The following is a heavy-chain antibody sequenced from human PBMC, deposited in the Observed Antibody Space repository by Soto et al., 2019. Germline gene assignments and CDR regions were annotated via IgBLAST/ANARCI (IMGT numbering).Heavy chain of an antibody. V-gene: IGHV4-31*03. CDR3: AKSATRRPRSDP. CDR1: GGSISNGNYY. CDR2: IYYTGST. J-gene: IGHJ5*02. Sequence: QVQLQESGPGLVKPSQTLSLTCTVSGGSISNGNYYWTWIRHLPGKGLEWIGNIYYTGSTSYNPFLTSRVNVSIDTSKKRFSLKLRSVAAADTALLYCAKSATRRPRSDPRGQGTLVTVSS.